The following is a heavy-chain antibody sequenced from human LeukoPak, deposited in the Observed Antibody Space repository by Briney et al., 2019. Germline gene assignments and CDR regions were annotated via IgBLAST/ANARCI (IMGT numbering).Heavy chain of an antibody. CDR1: GGSISSSSYY. D-gene: IGHD6-19*01. CDR2: IYYSGST. Sequence: SETLSLTCTVSGGSISSSSYYWGWIRQPPGKGLEWIGSIYYSGSTYYNPSLKSRVTISVDTSKNQFSLKLSSVTAADTAVYYCARGLQWLVPSFDYWGQGTLVTVSS. V-gene: IGHV4-39*01. CDR3: ARGLQWLVPSFDY. J-gene: IGHJ4*02.